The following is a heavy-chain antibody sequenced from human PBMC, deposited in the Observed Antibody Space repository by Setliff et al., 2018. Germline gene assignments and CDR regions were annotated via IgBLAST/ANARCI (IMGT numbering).Heavy chain of an antibody. Sequence: PSETLSLTCTVSGGSISSSSYYWGWIRQPPGKGLEWIGSIYYSGSTYYNPSLKSRVTISVDTSKNQFSLKLSSVTAEDTAVYYCAKNGFGVVALGVNNWFDPWGQGTLVTVSS. CDR3: AKNGFGVVALGVNNWFDP. CDR2: IYYSGST. V-gene: IGHV4-39*07. D-gene: IGHD3-10*01. CDR1: GGSISSSSYY. J-gene: IGHJ5*02.